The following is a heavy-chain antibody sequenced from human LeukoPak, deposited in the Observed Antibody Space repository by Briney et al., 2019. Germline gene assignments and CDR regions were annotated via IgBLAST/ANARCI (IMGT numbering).Heavy chain of an antibody. CDR3: ARAKDIVVVPAASDY. D-gene: IGHD2-2*01. V-gene: IGHV3-21*01. J-gene: IGHJ4*02. Sequence: GGSLRLSCAASGFTFSSYSMNWVRQAPGKGLEWVSSISSSSYIYYADSVKGRFTISRDNAKNSLYLQMNSLRAEDTAVYYCARAKDIVVVPAASDYWGQGTLVTVSS. CDR1: GFTFSSYS. CDR2: ISSSSYI.